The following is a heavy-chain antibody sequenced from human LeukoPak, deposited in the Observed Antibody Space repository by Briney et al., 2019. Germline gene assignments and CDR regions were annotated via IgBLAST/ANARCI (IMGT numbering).Heavy chain of an antibody. V-gene: IGHV1-18*01. CDR1: GYTFTSYG. CDR2: ISAYNGNT. CDR3: AAAPPVLRFLEWLSVGMDV. Sequence: AASVKVSCKASGYTFTSYGISWVRQAPGQGLEWMGWISAYNGNTNYAQKFQGRVTITADESTSTAYMELSSLRSEDTAVYYCAAAPPVLRFLEWLSVGMDVWGQGTTVTVSS. J-gene: IGHJ6*02. D-gene: IGHD3-3*01.